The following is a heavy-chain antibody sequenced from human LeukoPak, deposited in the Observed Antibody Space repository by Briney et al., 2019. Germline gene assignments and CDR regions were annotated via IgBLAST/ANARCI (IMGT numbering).Heavy chain of an antibody. Sequence: ASVKVSCKASGYTFTSYAMNWVRQAPGQGLEWMGWINTNTGNPTYAQGFTGRFVFSLDTSVSTAYLQICSLKAEDTAVYYCASGSYLGPQHYWGQGTLVTVSS. D-gene: IGHD1-26*01. V-gene: IGHV7-4-1*01. J-gene: IGHJ4*02. CDR3: ASGSYLGPQHY. CDR2: INTNTGNP. CDR1: GYTFTSYA.